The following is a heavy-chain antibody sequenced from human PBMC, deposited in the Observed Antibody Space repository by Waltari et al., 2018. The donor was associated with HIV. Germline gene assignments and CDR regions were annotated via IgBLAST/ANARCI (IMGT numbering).Heavy chain of an antibody. CDR2: ISYTGNT. CDR3: ARNLWFGEIRWFDP. J-gene: IGHJ5*02. D-gene: IGHD3-10*01. V-gene: IGHV4-4*07. CDR1: GGSFISDY. Sequence: QVQLQESGPGLVRPSETLSITCTVSGGSFISDYWSWIRQPAGKGLEWIGRISYTGNTNNNPSLKSRVTMSVDAYNNQFYLRLNSVTAANTVYYCARNLWFGEIRWFDPWGQGTLVTVSS.